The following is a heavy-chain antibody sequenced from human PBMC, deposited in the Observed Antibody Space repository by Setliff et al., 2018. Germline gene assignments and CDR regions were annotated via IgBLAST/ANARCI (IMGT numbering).Heavy chain of an antibody. CDR1: GGTFSSYA. CDR3: ATRTTATTIGWFDP. CDR2: IIPILGIV. V-gene: IGHV1-69*10. D-gene: IGHD4-4*01. Sequence: SVKVSCKASGGTFSSYAISWVRQAPGQGLEWMGGIIPILGIVDYAQKLQSRVTITADKSTSTAYMELSSLRSEDTAVYHCATRTTATTIGWFDPWGQGTLVTVSS. J-gene: IGHJ5*02.